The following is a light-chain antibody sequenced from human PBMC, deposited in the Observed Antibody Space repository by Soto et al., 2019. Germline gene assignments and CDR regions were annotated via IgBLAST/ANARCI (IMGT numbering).Light chain of an antibody. CDR2: ADS. Sequence: VLTQPPSASGTPGQRVTISCSGDISNIGTNSVHWYQHLPGTAPKLVIYADSQRPSGVPDRFSGSKSGTSASLAISGLQSEDDADYLCAAWDDNLNGPLFGTGTRSPS. V-gene: IGLV1-44*01. J-gene: IGLJ1*01. CDR1: ISNIGTNS. CDR3: AAWDDNLNGPL.